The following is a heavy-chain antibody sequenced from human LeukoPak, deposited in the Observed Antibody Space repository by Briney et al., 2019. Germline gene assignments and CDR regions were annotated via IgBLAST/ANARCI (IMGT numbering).Heavy chain of an antibody. D-gene: IGHD5-12*01. V-gene: IGHV3-21*01. CDR1: GFIFSSYS. CDR2: ISSSSYI. CDR3: ARGYADYYYMDV. Sequence: GGSLRLSCAASGFIFSSYSMNWVRQAPGKGLEWVSSISSSSYIYYADSVKGRFTISRDNAKNSLYLQMNSLRAEDTAVYYCARGYADYYYMDVWGKGTTVTVSS. J-gene: IGHJ6*03.